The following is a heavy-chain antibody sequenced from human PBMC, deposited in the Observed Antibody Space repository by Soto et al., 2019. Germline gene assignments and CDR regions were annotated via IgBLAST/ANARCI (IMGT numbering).Heavy chain of an antibody. Sequence: SETLSLTCTVSGGSISSGGYYWSWIRQHPGKGLEWIGYIYYSGSTYYNPSLKSRVTISVDTSKNQFSLKLSSVTAADTAVYYCARAARITIFGVVNYGMDVWGQGTTVTVSS. V-gene: IGHV4-31*03. J-gene: IGHJ6*02. CDR3: ARAARITIFGVVNYGMDV. CDR1: GGSISSGGYY. CDR2: IYYSGST. D-gene: IGHD3-3*01.